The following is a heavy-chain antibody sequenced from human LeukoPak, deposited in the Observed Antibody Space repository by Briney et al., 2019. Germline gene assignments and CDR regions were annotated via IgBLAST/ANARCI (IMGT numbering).Heavy chain of an antibody. CDR1: GFTFSTYW. CDR2: IKSDGITT. V-gene: IGHV3-74*01. Sequence: GGSLRLSCAASGFTFSTYWMHWARQAPGKGLLWVSRIKSDGITTIYADSVKGRFTISRDNAKNTLYLQMNSLRAEDTAVYYCARGTGYSVFDYWGQGTLVTVSS. D-gene: IGHD6-13*01. J-gene: IGHJ4*02. CDR3: ARGTGYSVFDY.